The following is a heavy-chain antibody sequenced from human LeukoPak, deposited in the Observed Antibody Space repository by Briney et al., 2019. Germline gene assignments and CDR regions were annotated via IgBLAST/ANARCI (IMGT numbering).Heavy chain of an antibody. J-gene: IGHJ3*02. Sequence: SETLSLTCTVSGGSISSYYWSWIRQPPGKGLEWIGYIYYSGSANYNPSLKSRVTISVDTSKNQFSLKLSSVTAADTAVYYCARAEMATIKGGYFDIWGQGTMVTVSS. CDR2: IYYSGSA. V-gene: IGHV4-59*12. CDR1: GGSISSYY. D-gene: IGHD5-24*01. CDR3: ARAEMATIKGGYFDI.